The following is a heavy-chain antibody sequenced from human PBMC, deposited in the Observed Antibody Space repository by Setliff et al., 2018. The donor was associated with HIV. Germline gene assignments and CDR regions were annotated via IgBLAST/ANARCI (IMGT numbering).Heavy chain of an antibody. V-gene: IGHV3-15*07. Sequence: GGSLRLSCAASGFTFSNAWMNWVRQAPGKGLEWVGRIRSKVDGGAADYAAPVKGRFTISRDDSKSIAYLQMNSVQTEDTAVYYCSRLRRDTDHYYRSYVYDIWGQGTMVTVSS. CDR1: GFTFSNAW. D-gene: IGHD3-16*02. CDR2: IRSKVDGGAA. CDR3: SRLRRDTDHYYRSYVYDI. J-gene: IGHJ3*02.